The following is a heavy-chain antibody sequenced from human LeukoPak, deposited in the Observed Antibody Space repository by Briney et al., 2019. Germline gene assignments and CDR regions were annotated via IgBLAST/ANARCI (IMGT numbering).Heavy chain of an antibody. Sequence: SETLSLTCTVSGGSIDTRSYYWGWIRQPPGKGLERIGNIYFNGSTHYNSSLKSRLTISVDTSKNQFSLKLSSMTAADTAVYYCARRSQFRGIFEYWGQGALVTVSS. V-gene: IGHV4-39*01. D-gene: IGHD2-21*01. CDR3: ARRSQFRGIFEY. CDR1: GGSIDTRSYY. J-gene: IGHJ4*02. CDR2: IYFNGST.